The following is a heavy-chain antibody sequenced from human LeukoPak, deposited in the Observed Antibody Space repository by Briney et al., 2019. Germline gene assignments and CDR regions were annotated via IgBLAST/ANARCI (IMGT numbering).Heavy chain of an antibody. D-gene: IGHD2-8*01. CDR2: IYSGGST. J-gene: IGHJ3*02. Sequence: PGGSLRLSCAASGFTFSSDYMSWVRQAPGKGLEWVSVIYSGGSTYYADSVKGRFTISRDNSKNTLYLQMNSLRAEDTAAYYCARDPGLMDVRGAFDIWGQGTMVTVSS. V-gene: IGHV3-53*01. CDR1: GFTFSSDY. CDR3: ARDPGLMDVRGAFDI.